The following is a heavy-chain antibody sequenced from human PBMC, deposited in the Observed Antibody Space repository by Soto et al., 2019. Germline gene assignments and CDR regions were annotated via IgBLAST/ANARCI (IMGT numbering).Heavy chain of an antibody. CDR2: ISYDGRNR. CDR1: GFTFSSYG. V-gene: IGHV3-30*18. J-gene: IGHJ6*02. D-gene: IGHD6-19*01. CDR3: VKDGSSGWPYYYGMDV. Sequence: GGSLRLSCAASGFTFSSYGMHWVRQAPGKGLEWVAVISYDGRNRYYADSVKGRFTISRDNSENTLCLQMSSLRPEDTAVYYCVKDGSSGWPYYYGMDVWGQGTTVTVSS.